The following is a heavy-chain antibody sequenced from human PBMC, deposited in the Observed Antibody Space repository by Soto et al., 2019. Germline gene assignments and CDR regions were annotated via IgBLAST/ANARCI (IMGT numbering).Heavy chain of an antibody. V-gene: IGHV4-31*03. CDR1: GGSISSGGYY. J-gene: IGHJ5*02. D-gene: IGHD4-17*01. CDR2: IYYSGST. CDR3: ARDLRSDYGDLDWFDP. Sequence: QVQLQESGPGLVKPSQTLSLTCTVSGGSISSGGYYWSWIRQHPGKGLEWIGYIYYSGSTYYNPSLTSRVTISVDTSKNQFSLKLSSVTAADTAVYYCARDLRSDYGDLDWFDPWGQGTLVTVSS.